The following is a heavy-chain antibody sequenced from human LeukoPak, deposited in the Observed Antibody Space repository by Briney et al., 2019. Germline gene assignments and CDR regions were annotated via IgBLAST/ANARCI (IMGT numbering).Heavy chain of an antibody. V-gene: IGHV3-30*04. Sequence: GGSLRLSCAASGFTFSSYAMHWVRQAPGKGLEWVAVISYDGSNKYYADSVKGRFTISRDNSKNTLYLQMNSLRAEDTAVYYCARLKLRYFDWLLYGYYFDYWGQGTLVTVSS. CDR1: GFTFSSYA. J-gene: IGHJ4*02. CDR3: ARLKLRYFDWLLYGYYFDY. CDR2: ISYDGSNK. D-gene: IGHD3-9*01.